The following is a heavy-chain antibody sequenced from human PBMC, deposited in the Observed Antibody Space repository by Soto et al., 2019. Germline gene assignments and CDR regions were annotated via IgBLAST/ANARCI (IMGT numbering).Heavy chain of an antibody. CDR3: ARDRILGYCSGGSSLGMDV. J-gene: IGHJ6*02. CDR2: IYSCGST. CDR1: GITVSSNY. D-gene: IGHD2-15*01. Sequence: EVQLVESGGGLIQPGGSLRLSCAASGITVSSNYMSWVRQAPGKGLEWVSVIYSCGSTYYADSVKGRFTISRDNSKNTLYLQMNSLRAEDTAVYYCARDRILGYCSGGSSLGMDVWGQGTTVTVSS. V-gene: IGHV3-66*03.